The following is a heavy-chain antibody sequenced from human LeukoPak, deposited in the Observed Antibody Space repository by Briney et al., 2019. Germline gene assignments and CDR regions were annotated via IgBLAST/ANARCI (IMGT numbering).Heavy chain of an antibody. J-gene: IGHJ6*03. CDR1: GYTFTSHG. V-gene: IGHV1-18*01. Sequence: GASVKVSCKASGYTFTSHGISWVRQAPGQGLEWMGWISAYNGNTNYAQKLQGRVTMTTDTSTSTAYMELRSLRSDDTAVYYCARGMVAPNYYYYYMDVWGKGTTVTVSS. CDR2: ISAYNGNT. D-gene: IGHD5-12*01. CDR3: ARGMVAPNYYYYYMDV.